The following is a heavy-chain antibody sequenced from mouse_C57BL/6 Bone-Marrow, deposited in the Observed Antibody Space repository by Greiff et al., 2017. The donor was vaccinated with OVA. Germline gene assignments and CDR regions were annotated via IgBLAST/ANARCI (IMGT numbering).Heavy chain of an antibody. J-gene: IGHJ4*01. V-gene: IGHV2-2*01. CDR3: ASITTAVGGYYAMDY. CDR2: IWSGGST. D-gene: IGHD1-1*01. Sequence: QVQLKESGPGLVQPSQRLSITCTVSGFSLTSYGVHWVRQSPGKGLEWLGVIWSGGSTDYNAAFISRLSISKDNSKSQVFFKMNSLQADDTAIYYCASITTAVGGYYAMDYWGQGTSVTVSS. CDR1: GFSLTSYG.